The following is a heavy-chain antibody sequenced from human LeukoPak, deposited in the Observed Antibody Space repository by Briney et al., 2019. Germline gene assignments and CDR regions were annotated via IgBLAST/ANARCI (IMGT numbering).Heavy chain of an antibody. D-gene: IGHD5-24*01. CDR1: GFTFSSHW. Sequence: GGSLRLSCAASGFTFSSHWMHWVRQAPGEGLVWVSRVNGPGDWTHYADSVRGRFIISRDNAENTISLQMNNLGAEDTAVYYCARDLGRDRYFDSWGQGTLVTVSS. V-gene: IGHV3-74*01. CDR2: VNGPGDWT. CDR3: ARDLGRDRYFDS. J-gene: IGHJ4*02.